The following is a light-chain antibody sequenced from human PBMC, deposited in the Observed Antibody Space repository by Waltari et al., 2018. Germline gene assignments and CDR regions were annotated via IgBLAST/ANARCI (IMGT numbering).Light chain of an antibody. CDR3: QQYDNFPRT. Sequence: DIQMTQSPSSLSASVGDRVTITCQASQAISNSLNWYQQKPGNAPKLLIFDASNLATGVPSGFSGSGSGTDFTFTISRLQPEDIATYYCQQYDNFPRTFGPGTQVDIK. CDR1: QAISNS. CDR2: DAS. V-gene: IGKV1-33*01. J-gene: IGKJ3*01.